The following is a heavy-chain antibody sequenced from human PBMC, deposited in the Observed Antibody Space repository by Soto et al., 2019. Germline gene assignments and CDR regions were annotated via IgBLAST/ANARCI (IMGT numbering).Heavy chain of an antibody. V-gene: IGHV4-31*03. D-gene: IGHD3-10*01. CDR3: VRDRGTTLRMDA. Sequence: TLSLTCSVSGASITSGGSYWTWIRQHPGKGLEWIGNILYSEKNYYNPSLKSRVTISLDTSKNQFSLKVNSVTAADTAVYYCVRDRGTTLRMDAWGQGTTVTVSS. CDR1: GASITSGGSY. J-gene: IGHJ6*02. CDR2: ILYSEKN.